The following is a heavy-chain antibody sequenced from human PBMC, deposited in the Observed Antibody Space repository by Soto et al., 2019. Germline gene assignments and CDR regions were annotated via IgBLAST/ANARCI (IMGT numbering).Heavy chain of an antibody. D-gene: IGHD6-13*01. J-gene: IGHJ6*02. V-gene: IGHV4-31*03. CDR3: ARGSTIAGLYYGMDV. CDR2: NYYSGIT. CDR1: GGSISSGGYY. Sequence: PSETLSLTCTVSGGSISSGGYYWTWIRQRPGKGLEWIGYNYYSGITYYNPSLKSRVTISLDTSKNQFSLKLSSVTAADTVVYYCARGSTIAGLYYGMDVWGQGTTVTVSS.